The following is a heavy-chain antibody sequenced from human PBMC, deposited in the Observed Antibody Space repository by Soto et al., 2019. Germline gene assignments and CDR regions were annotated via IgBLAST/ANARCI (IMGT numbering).Heavy chain of an antibody. D-gene: IGHD2-2*01. Sequence: SETQSLTCPVSGGSISSGGYYWSWIRQHPGKGLEWIGYIYYSGSTYYNPSLKSRVTISVDTSKNQFSLKLSSVTAADTAVYYCARRCSSTSCSAYYFDYWGQGTLVTVSS. CDR3: ARRCSSTSCSAYYFDY. CDR1: GGSISSGGYY. V-gene: IGHV4-31*03. CDR2: IYYSGST. J-gene: IGHJ4*02.